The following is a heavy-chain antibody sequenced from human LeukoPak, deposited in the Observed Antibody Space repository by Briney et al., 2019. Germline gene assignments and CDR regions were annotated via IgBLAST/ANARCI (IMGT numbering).Heavy chain of an antibody. Sequence: PSETLSLTCTSINSSSYYWSWIRQPAGKGLEWIGRIYTSGSTNYNPSLKSRVTMSVDTSKNQFSLKLSSVTAADTAVYYCARDRSLRGYFDYWGQGTLVTVSS. CDR3: ARDRSLRGYFDY. J-gene: IGHJ4*02. D-gene: IGHD3-10*01. CDR2: IYTSGST. CDR1: NSSSYY. V-gene: IGHV4-61*02.